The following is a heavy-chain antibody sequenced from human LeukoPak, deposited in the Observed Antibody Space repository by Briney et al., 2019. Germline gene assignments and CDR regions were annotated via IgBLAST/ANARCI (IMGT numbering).Heavy chain of an antibody. CDR2: IYYSGST. Sequence: SETLSLTCTVSGGSISSSSYYWGWIRQPPGKGLEWIGGIYYSGSTYYNPSLKSRVTISVDTSKNQFSLKLSSVTAADTAVYYCTRAYPIYAFDIWGQGTMVTVSS. V-gene: IGHV4-39*01. CDR1: GGSISSSSYY. D-gene: IGHD2/OR15-2a*01. J-gene: IGHJ3*02. CDR3: TRAYPIYAFDI.